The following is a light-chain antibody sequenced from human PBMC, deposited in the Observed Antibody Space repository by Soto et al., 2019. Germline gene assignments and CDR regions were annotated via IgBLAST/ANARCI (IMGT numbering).Light chain of an antibody. CDR3: SSYTSSNTLYV. CDR2: DVS. Sequence: QSVLTQPASVSGSPGQSIAISCTGTTSDVGDYNLVSWYQQHPGKAPKLMIYDVSNRPSGISDRFSASKSGNTASLTISGLQAEDEADYCCSSYTSSNTLYVFGTGTKVTVL. V-gene: IGLV2-14*01. CDR1: TSDVGDYNL. J-gene: IGLJ1*01.